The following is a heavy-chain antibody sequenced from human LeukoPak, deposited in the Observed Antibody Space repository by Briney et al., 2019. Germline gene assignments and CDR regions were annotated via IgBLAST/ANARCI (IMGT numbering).Heavy chain of an antibody. V-gene: IGHV3-23*01. CDR3: AKDLRSMTPSWGYFQH. CDR1: GFTFSSYG. J-gene: IGHJ1*01. D-gene: IGHD2/OR15-2a*01. Sequence: PGGSLRLSCAASGFTFSSYGMSWVRQAPGKGLEWVSAISGSGGSTYYADSVKGRFTISRDNSKNTLYLQMNSLRAEDTAVYYCAKDLRSMTPSWGYFQHWGQGTLVTVSS. CDR2: ISGSGGST.